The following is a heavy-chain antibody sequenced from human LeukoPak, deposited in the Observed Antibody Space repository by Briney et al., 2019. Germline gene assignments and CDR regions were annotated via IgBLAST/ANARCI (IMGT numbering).Heavy chain of an antibody. CDR3: AREADTAMVKGTYYFDY. J-gene: IGHJ4*02. V-gene: IGHV3-7*03. D-gene: IGHD5-18*01. CDR1: GFTFSSYW. Sequence: GGSLRLFCAASGFTFSSYWMSWVRQAPGKGLEWVANIKQDGSEKYYVDSVKGRFTISRDNAKNSPYLQMNSLRAEDTAVYYCAREADTAMVKGTYYFDYWGQGTLVTVSS. CDR2: IKQDGSEK.